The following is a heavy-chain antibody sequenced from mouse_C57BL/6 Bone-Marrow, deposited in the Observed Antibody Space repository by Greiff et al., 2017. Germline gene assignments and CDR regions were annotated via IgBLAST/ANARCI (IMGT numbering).Heavy chain of an antibody. V-gene: IGHV1-15*01. CDR1: GYTFTDYE. CDR2: IDPETGGT. D-gene: IGHD1-1*02. Sequence: QVQLQQSGAELVRPGASVTLSCKASGYTFTDYEMHWVKQTPVHGLEWIGAIDPETGGTAYNQKFKGKAILTADKSSSTAYMELRSLTSEDSAVYYCTRRVAHYFDYWGQGTTLTVSS. J-gene: IGHJ2*01. CDR3: TRRVAHYFDY.